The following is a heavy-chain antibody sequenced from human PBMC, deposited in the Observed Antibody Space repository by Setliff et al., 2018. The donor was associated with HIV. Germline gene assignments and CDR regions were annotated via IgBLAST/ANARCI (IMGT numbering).Heavy chain of an antibody. V-gene: IGHV1-8*02. J-gene: IGHJ4*02. CDR2: MNPNSGNT. CDR3: ARGRLSWSPDF. Sequence: ASVKVSCKGSGYTFTSYDINWVRQAPGQGLEWMGWMNPNSGNTGYAQKFQGRVTMTKNTSISTAYMELSSLRSEDTAVYYCARGRLSWSPDFWGQGTLVTVSS. CDR1: GYTFTSYD.